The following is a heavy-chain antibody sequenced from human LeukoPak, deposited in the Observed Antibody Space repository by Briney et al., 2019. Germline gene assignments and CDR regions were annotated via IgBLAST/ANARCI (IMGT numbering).Heavy chain of an antibody. CDR1: GYSISSGDC. CDR2: IFPSGST. V-gene: IGHV4-38-2*01. Sequence: SETLSLTCAVSGYSISSGDCWGWIRQPPGKGLEWIGRIFPSGSTYFNPSLQSRVTISVDTSNNQFSLKLSSVTAADTAVYYCARVGYNYGYVDYWGQGTLVTVSS. CDR3: ARVGYNYGYVDY. D-gene: IGHD5-18*01. J-gene: IGHJ4*02.